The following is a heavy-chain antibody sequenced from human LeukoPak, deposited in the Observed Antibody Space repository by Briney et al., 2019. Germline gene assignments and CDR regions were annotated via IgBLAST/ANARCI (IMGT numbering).Heavy chain of an antibody. J-gene: IGHJ4*02. V-gene: IGHV1-2*04. CDR2: VNPNSGGT. Sequence: ASVKVSCKASGYTFTGYYIHWVRQAPGQGLEWVGWVNPNSGGTNYAQKFQGWVTMTRDTSISTAYMELSRLRSDDTAVYYCARDGARVGATPVWGQGTLVTVSS. CDR1: GYTFTGYY. D-gene: IGHD1-26*01. CDR3: ARDGARVGATPV.